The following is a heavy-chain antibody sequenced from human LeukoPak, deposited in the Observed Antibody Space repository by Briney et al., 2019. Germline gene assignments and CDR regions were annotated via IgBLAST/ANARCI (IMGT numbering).Heavy chain of an antibody. CDR3: AAVLFRGSAGSFPLDAFDI. J-gene: IGHJ3*02. V-gene: IGHV1-58*02. D-gene: IGHD6-13*01. Sequence: ASVKVSCKASGFTFTSSAMQWVRQARGQRLEWIGWIVVGSGNTAYAQKFQERVTISRDMSTSTAYMELSSLRSEDTAVYYCAAVLFRGSAGSFPLDAFDIWGQGTMVTVSS. CDR2: IVVGSGNT. CDR1: GFTFTSSA.